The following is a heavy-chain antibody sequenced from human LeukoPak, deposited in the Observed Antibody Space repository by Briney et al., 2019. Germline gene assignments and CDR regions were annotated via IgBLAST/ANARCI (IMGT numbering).Heavy chain of an antibody. D-gene: IGHD1-26*01. CDR2: ITPDGRST. CDR3: ARDRVSGSTDAEYFQH. V-gene: IGHV3-74*01. Sequence: GGSLRLSCAASGFTFSNYWMHWVRQAPGKGLVWVSRITPDGRSTSHADSVKGRFTISRDNAKNSLYLQMNGLRAEDTAVYYCARDRVSGSTDAEYFQHWGQGTLVTVSS. J-gene: IGHJ1*01. CDR1: GFTFSNYW.